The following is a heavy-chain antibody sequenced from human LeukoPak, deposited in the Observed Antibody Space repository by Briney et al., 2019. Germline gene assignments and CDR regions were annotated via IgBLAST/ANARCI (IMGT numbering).Heavy chain of an antibody. Sequence: GGSLRLSCAASGFIFSSSWMSWVRQAPGKGLEWVANIKQDGSEKYYVDSVKGRFTISRDNAKNSLYLQMNSLRAEDTAVYYCARNGWYYFDYWGQGTLVTVSS. J-gene: IGHJ4*02. D-gene: IGHD6-19*01. CDR1: GFIFSSSW. CDR2: IKQDGSEK. CDR3: ARNGWYYFDY. V-gene: IGHV3-7*01.